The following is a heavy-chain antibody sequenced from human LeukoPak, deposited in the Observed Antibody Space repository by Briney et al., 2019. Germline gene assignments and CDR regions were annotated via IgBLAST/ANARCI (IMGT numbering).Heavy chain of an antibody. CDR2: MSAYNGKT. J-gene: IGHJ3*02. D-gene: IGHD5-18*01. V-gene: IGHV1-18*01. CDR1: GYSFTSYG. Sequence: GASVKVSCKASGYSFTSYGFNWVRQAPGQGLEWMGWMSAYNGKTNHAHSLQGRVTVTADTSTSTAYMELRSLRSEDTAVYYCARGMGYSYGHPQGAFDIWGQGTMVTVSS. CDR3: ARGMGYSYGHPQGAFDI.